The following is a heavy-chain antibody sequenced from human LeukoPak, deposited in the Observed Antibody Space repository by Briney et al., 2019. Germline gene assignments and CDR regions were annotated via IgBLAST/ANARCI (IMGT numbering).Heavy chain of an antibody. CDR1: GYIFTGYY. CDR2: INPNSGGT. J-gene: IGHJ3*02. V-gene: IGHV1-2*02. Sequence: GASVKVSCKASGYIFTGYYMHWVRQAPGQGLEWMGWINPNSGGTNYAQKFQGRVTMTRDTSISTAYMELSRLRSDDTAVYYCARDRLGGEHAAFDIWGQGTMVTVSS. CDR3: ARDRLGGEHAAFDI. D-gene: IGHD1/OR15-1a*01.